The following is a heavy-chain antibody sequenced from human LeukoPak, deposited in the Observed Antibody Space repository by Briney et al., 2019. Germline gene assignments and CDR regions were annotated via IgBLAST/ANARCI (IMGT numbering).Heavy chain of an antibody. V-gene: IGHV3-7*01. J-gene: IGHJ4*02. CDR1: GFTFSSYW. CDR2: IKQDGSEK. CDR3: ATIPVGWTYYFDY. D-gene: IGHD2-8*02. Sequence: GGSLRLSCAASGFTFSSYWMSWVRQAPGKGLEWVANIKQDGSEKCYVDSVKGRFTISRDNAKNSLYLQMNSLRAEDTAVYYCATIPVGWTYYFDYWGQGTLVTVSS.